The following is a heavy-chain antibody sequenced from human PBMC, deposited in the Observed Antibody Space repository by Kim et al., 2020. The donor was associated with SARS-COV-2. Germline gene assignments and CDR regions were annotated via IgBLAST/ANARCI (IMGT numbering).Heavy chain of an antibody. D-gene: IGHD3-22*01. V-gene: IGHV3-43D*03. CDR2: ISWDGGST. J-gene: IGHJ4*02. Sequence: GGSLRLSCAASGFTFDDYAMHWVRQAPGKGLEWVSLISWDGGSTYYADSVKGRFTISRDNSKNSLYLQMNSLRAEDTALYYCAKDINSSGYYYAFDYWGQGTLVTVSS. CDR3: AKDINSSGYYYAFDY. CDR1: GFTFDDYA.